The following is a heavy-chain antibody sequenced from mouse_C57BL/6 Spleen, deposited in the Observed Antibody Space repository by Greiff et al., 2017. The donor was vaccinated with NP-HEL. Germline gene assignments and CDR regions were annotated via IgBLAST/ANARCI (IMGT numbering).Heavy chain of an antibody. CDR3: TTRDYLYSMDY. CDR1: GFNIKDYY. CDR2: IDPEDGDT. J-gene: IGHJ4*01. D-gene: IGHD2-4*01. Sequence: VQLQQSGAELVRPGASVKLSCTASGFNIKDYYMHWVKQRPEQGLEWIGRIDPEDGDTEYAPKFQGKATMTADSSSNTAYLQLSSLTSEDTAVYYCTTRDYLYSMDYWGQGTSVTVSS. V-gene: IGHV14-1*01.